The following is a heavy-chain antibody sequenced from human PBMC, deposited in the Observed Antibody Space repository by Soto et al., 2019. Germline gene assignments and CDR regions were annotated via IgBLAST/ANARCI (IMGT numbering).Heavy chain of an antibody. CDR1: GYTFTAYY. Sequence: QVQLVQSGAEVKKPGASVKVSCKASGYTFTAYYMHWVRQAPGQGLEWMGWINPNSGGTNYAQKFQGWVTMTRDTSISTAYMELSRLRSNDTAVYYCARDRRIAVAVPFDYWGQGTLVTVSS. CDR3: ARDRRIAVAVPFDY. V-gene: IGHV1-2*04. J-gene: IGHJ4*02. CDR2: INPNSGGT. D-gene: IGHD6-19*01.